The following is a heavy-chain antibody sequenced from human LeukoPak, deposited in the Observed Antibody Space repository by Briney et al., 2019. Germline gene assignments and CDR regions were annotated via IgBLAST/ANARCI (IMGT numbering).Heavy chain of an antibody. J-gene: IGHJ6*02. V-gene: IGHV3-30*02. CDR3: AKDGGSRIYYYYYGMDV. Sequence: GGSLRLSCAASGFTCSSYGMHWVRQAPGKGLEWVAFILYDGSNKYYADSVKGRFTISRDNSKNTLYLQMNSLRAEDTAVYYCAKDGGSRIYYYYYGMDVWGQGTTVTVSS. CDR2: ILYDGSNK. D-gene: IGHD2-2*01. CDR1: GFTCSSYG.